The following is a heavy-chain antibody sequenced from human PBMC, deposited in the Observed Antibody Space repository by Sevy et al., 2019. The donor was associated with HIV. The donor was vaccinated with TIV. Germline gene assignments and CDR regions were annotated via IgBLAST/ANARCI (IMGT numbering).Heavy chain of an antibody. CDR1: GDTFSNYA. CDR2: IIPIYATA. Sequence: ASVKVSCKVSGDTFSNYAFNWVRQAPGQGLEWMGGIIPIYATANYVQKFQGRITPTADESTSTLYMELSSLRSEDTAMYYCARQPDKAAAASNYFDYWGQGTLVTVSS. V-gene: IGHV1-69*13. D-gene: IGHD6-13*01. CDR3: ARQPDKAAAASNYFDY. J-gene: IGHJ4*02.